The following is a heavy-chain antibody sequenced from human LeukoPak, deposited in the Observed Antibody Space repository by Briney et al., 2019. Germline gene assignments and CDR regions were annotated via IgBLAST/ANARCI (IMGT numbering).Heavy chain of an antibody. CDR1: GFTFSSYW. CDR3: ARGPYGMDV. Sequence: GGSLRLSCAASGFTFSSYWMTWVRQAPGKGLEWVANIKRDGSEKHYVDSVKGRFTISRDNAKNSMFLQMNSLRAEDTAVYYCARGPYGMDVWGQGTTVTVSS. J-gene: IGHJ6*02. CDR2: IKRDGSEK. V-gene: IGHV3-7*03.